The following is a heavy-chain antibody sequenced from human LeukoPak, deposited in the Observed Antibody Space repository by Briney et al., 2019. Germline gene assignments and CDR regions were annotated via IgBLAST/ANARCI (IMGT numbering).Heavy chain of an antibody. CDR2: IESKTDGGTT. Sequence: GGSLRLSCAASGFTFSNAWMSWVRQAPGKGLEWVGRIESKTDGGTTDYAAPVKGRFTISRDDSKNTLYLQMNSLKTEDTAVYYCTTGPTRYFDWLLYDPIDYWGQGTLVTVSS. CDR1: GFTFSNAW. V-gene: IGHV3-15*04. D-gene: IGHD3-9*01. J-gene: IGHJ4*02. CDR3: TTGPTRYFDWLLYDPIDY.